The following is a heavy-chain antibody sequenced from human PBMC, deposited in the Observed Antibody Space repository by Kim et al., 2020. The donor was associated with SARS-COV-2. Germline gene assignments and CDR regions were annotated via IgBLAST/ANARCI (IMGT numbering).Heavy chain of an antibody. CDR3: ARETVDIVATMRGSFDY. J-gene: IGHJ4*02. V-gene: IGHV4-31*03. D-gene: IGHD5-12*01. CDR1: GGSISSGGYY. CDR2: IYYSGST. Sequence: SETLSLTCTVSGGSISSGGYYWSWIRQHPGKGLEWIGYIYYSGSTYYNPSLKSRVTISVDTSKNQFSLKLSSVTAADTAVYYCARETVDIVATMRGSFDYWGQGTLVTVSS.